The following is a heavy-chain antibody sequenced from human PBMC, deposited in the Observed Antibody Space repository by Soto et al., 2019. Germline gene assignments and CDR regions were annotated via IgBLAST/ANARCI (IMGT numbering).Heavy chain of an antibody. CDR3: VRSKTGELSPIAN. V-gene: IGHV4-59*01. Sequence: PSETLSLTCTVSGDSISTYYWSWIRQPPGKGLEWIGYIYYSGNTKYNPSLKSRVTISVDTPKNQFSLKLSSVTAADTAVYYCVRSKTGELSPIANWGQGTPVTVSS. J-gene: IGHJ4*02. CDR2: IYYSGNT. D-gene: IGHD7-27*01. CDR1: GDSISTYY.